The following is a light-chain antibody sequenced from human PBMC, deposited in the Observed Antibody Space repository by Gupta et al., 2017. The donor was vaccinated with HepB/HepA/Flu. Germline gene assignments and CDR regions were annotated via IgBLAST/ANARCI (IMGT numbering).Light chain of an antibody. CDR2: DVF. CDR1: SGDVDAYNF. V-gene: IGLV2-11*01. Sequence: QSALTQPRSVSGSPGQSVTISCTGTSGDVDAYNFVSWYRLNPGKPPKLLIYDVFKRPSGVPDRFSGSKSGTTASLTISGLQTEDEADYHCCSYAGSNTVVFGGGTTLTIL. CDR3: CSYAGSNTVV. J-gene: IGLJ2*01.